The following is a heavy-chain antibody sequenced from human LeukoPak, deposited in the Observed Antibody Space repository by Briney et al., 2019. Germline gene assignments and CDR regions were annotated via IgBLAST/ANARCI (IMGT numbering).Heavy chain of an antibody. CDR3: ARHSSSWWRFDY. V-gene: IGHV4-59*01. CDR1: GSSISSYY. CDR2: IYYSGST. Sequence: SETLSLTCTVSGSSISSYYWSWIRQPPGKGLEWIRYIYYSGSTNYNPSLKSRVTISVGTSKNQFSLKLSSVTAADTAVYYCARHSSSWWRFDYWGQGTLVTVSS. J-gene: IGHJ4*02. D-gene: IGHD6-13*01.